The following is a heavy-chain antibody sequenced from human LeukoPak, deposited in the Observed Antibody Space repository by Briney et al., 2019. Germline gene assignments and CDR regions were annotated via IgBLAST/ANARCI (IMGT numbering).Heavy chain of an antibody. CDR1: GFTFSSYS. D-gene: IGHD2-2*01. Sequence: GGSLRLSCEASGFTFSSYSVNWVRQAPGKGLEWVSYISSSSSPIYYADSVKGRFTISRDNAKNSLYLQMSSLRAEDTAVYYCARSAYCTSTSCLNGRGAFDIWGQGTMVTVSS. CDR2: ISSSSSPI. J-gene: IGHJ3*02. CDR3: ARSAYCTSTSCLNGRGAFDI. V-gene: IGHV3-48*04.